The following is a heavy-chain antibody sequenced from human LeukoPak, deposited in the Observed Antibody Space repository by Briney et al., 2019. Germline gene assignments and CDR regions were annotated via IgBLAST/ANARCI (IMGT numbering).Heavy chain of an antibody. CDR1: GGSFSGYY. CDR3: VRCSYGLGLADY. V-gene: IGHV4-34*01. Sequence: SETLSLTCAVYGGSFSGYYWRWLRQPPAKGLEWIGVINHSGSTNYSPSLKSRVTISVDTSKNQFSLRLSSVTAADTAVYYCVRCSYGLGLADYWGQGTLVTVSS. CDR2: INHSGST. J-gene: IGHJ4*02. D-gene: IGHD5-18*01.